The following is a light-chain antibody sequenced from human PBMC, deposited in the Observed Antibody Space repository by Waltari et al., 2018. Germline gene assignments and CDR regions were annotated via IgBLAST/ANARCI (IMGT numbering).Light chain of an antibody. Sequence: EIVLTQSPGTVSLSPGERATIPCRASQNVDNYVAWYQQRPGQTPKLLIYDASNRATGVPARFSGSGSGTDFTLTISGLEPEDFAVYYCQQRSSLLPVTFGGGTKVEIK. CDR2: DAS. V-gene: IGKV3-11*01. CDR1: QNVDNY. CDR3: QQRSSLLPVT. J-gene: IGKJ4*01.